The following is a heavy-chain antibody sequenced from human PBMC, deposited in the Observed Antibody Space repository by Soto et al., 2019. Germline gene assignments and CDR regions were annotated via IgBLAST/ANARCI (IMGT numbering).Heavy chain of an antibody. J-gene: IGHJ6*02. CDR2: ISYDGSNK. CDR1: GFTFSSYG. D-gene: IGHD4-17*01. Sequence: PGGSLRLSCAASGFTFSSYGMHWVRQAPGKGLEWVAVISYDGSNKYYADSVKGRFTISRDNSKNTLYLQMNSLRAEDTAVYYCATDDNNTVIDYGMDVWGQGTTVTVSS. V-gene: IGHV3-30*03. CDR3: ATDDNNTVIDYGMDV.